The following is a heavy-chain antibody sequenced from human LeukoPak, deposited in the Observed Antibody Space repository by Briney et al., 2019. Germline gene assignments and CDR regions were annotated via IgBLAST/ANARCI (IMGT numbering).Heavy chain of an antibody. J-gene: IGHJ4*02. D-gene: IGHD5-18*01. Sequence: SGPTLFNPPPTLTLTCTFSGFSRRTRGRCVSWIRQPPGKALEWLSRIDWDDDKYYSTSLKTRLTISKDTSKNQVVLTMTNMDPVDTATYYCARDTTDTAMGTTLDYWGQGTLVTVSS. CDR1: GFSRRTRGRC. CDR2: IDWDDDK. CDR3: ARDTTDTAMGTTLDY. V-gene: IGHV2-70*11.